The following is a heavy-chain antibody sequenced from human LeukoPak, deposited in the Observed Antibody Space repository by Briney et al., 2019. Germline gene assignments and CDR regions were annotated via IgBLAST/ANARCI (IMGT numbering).Heavy chain of an antibody. J-gene: IGHJ6*02. V-gene: IGHV4-31*03. CDR1: GGSISSGGYY. CDR2: IYYSGST. CDR3: ARLLVGPYEDYYGMDV. D-gene: IGHD1-26*01. Sequence: SSETLSLTCTVSGGSISSGGYYWSWIRQHPGKGLEWIGYIYYSGSTYYNPSLKSRVTISVDTSKNQFSLKLSSVTAADTAVYYCARLLVGPYEDYYGMDVWGQGTTVTVSS.